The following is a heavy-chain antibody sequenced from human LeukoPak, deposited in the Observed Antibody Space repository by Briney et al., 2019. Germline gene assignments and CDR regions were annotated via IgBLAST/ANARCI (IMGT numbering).Heavy chain of an antibody. CDR1: GFTVSNNY. CDR2: IYSAGDT. Sequence: GGSLRLSCAASGFTVSNNYMSWVRRAAGKGLEWVALIYSAGDTYYADSVKGRFTISRDNSKNTLYLQLNSLRAEDTALYYCAKSPGDYANCFDYWGQGTLVTASS. V-gene: IGHV3-53*01. D-gene: IGHD2-8*01. J-gene: IGHJ4*02. CDR3: AKSPGDYANCFDY.